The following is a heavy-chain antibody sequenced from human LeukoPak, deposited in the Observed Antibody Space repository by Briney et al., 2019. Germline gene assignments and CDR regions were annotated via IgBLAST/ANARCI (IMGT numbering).Heavy chain of an antibody. V-gene: IGHV3-23*01. J-gene: IGHJ3*02. D-gene: IGHD6-13*01. CDR2: MIGSGGTT. CDR1: GFTFNNYG. CDR3: AKDENVRIAAAGTGAFDI. Sequence: GGSLRLSCAASGFTFNNYGMSWVRQAPGKGLEWVSFMIGSGGTTDYSDSVKGRFTISRDNSRNTLYLQMSSLRAEDTAVYYCAKDENVRIAAAGTGAFDIWGQGTMVTVSS.